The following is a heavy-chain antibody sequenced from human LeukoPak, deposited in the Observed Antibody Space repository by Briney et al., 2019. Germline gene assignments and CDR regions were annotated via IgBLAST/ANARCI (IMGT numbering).Heavy chain of an antibody. D-gene: IGHD2/OR15-2a*01. CDR1: GFTFSSYA. J-gene: IGHJ4*02. CDR3: AKSMGSVDFDY. Sequence: GGSLRLSCAASGFTFSSYAMAWVRQAPGKGLEWVSAISGSGGTTYYADSVKGRFTISRDNSKNTLYLQMSSLRAEDTAVYYCAKSMGSVDFDYWGQGTLVTVFS. CDR2: ISGSGGTT. V-gene: IGHV3-23*01.